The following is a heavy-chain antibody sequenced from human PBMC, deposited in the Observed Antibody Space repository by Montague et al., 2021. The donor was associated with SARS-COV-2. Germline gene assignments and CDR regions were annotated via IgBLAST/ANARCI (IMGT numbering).Heavy chain of an antibody. CDR2: VDHSGNT. V-gene: IGHV4-34*01. CDR3: ARGTRAVQITPGFRY. CDR1: GGSFHIFS. D-gene: IGHD5-24*01. J-gene: IGHJ4*02. Sequence: SETLSLTCAVYGGSFHIFSWGWIRQSPGKGLEWIGEVDHSGNTKSNPSLKSRVTISVDTSKNQFSLNLTSVTAADTAIYYCARGTRAVQITPGFRYWGQGTQVAVSS.